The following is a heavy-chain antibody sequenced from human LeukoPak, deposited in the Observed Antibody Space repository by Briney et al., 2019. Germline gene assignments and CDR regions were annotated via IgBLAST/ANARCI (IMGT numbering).Heavy chain of an antibody. Sequence: GASVKVSCKASGYTFTDYYMHWVRQAPGQGIEWMGWINPNSGGTNYAQKFQGRVAMTRDTSISTAFMELSSLRSEDTAVYYCATSGYSSSGTDAFDIWGQGTMVTVSS. V-gene: IGHV1-2*02. D-gene: IGHD6-13*01. CDR1: GYTFTDYY. CDR2: INPNSGGT. CDR3: ATSGYSSSGTDAFDI. J-gene: IGHJ3*02.